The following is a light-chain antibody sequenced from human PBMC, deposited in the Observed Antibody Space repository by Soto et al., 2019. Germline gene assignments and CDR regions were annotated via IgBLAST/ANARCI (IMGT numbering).Light chain of an antibody. J-gene: IGKJ4*01. CDR1: QSVSGSY. CDR2: GAS. Sequence: EIVLTQSPGTLSLSPGERATLSCRASQSVSGSYVALYQQKPGQAPRLPIYGASGRATGIPDRFSGSGSGTDFTLTISRLEPEDLAVYYCQQYGSSPLTFGGGTKVDIK. CDR3: QQYGSSPLT. V-gene: IGKV3-20*01.